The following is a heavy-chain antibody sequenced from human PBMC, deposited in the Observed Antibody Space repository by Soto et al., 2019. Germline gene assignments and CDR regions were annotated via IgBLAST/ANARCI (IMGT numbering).Heavy chain of an antibody. D-gene: IGHD3-22*01. Sequence: SETLSLTCTVSGGSVSSGSYYWSWIRQPPGKGLEWIGYIYYSGSTNYNPSLKSRVTISVDTSKNQFSLKLSSVTAAETAVYYGARRPYYYDSSGYDDAFDIWGQGTMVTVSS. CDR1: GGSVSSGSYY. CDR2: IYYSGST. CDR3: ARRPYYYDSSGYDDAFDI. V-gene: IGHV4-61*01. J-gene: IGHJ3*02.